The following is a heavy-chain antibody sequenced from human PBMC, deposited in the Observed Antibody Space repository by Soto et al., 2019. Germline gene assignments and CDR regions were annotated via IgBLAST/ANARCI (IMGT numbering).Heavy chain of an antibody. CDR2: IYYSGST. V-gene: IGHV4-59*12. J-gene: IGHJ4*02. D-gene: IGHD3-22*01. CDR1: GGSISSYY. CDR3: ARGGNYYDSSGYPF. Sequence: ETLSLTCTVSGGSISSYYWSWIRQPPGKGLEWIGYIYYSGSTNYNPSLKSRVTISVDTSKNQFSLKLSSVTAADTAVYYCARGGNYYDSSGYPFWGQGTLVTVSS.